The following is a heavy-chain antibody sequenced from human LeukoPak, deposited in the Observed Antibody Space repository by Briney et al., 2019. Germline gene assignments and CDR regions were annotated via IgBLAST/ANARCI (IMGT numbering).Heavy chain of an antibody. CDR1: GFTFSSYS. CDR3: ARPQKTRYDSSGKGMDV. CDR2: ISSSSYI. J-gene: IGHJ6*02. V-gene: IGHV3-21*01. D-gene: IGHD3-22*01. Sequence: PGGSLRLSCAASGFTFSSYSMNWVRQAPGKGLEWVSSISSSSYIYYADSVKGRFTISRDNAKNSLYLQMNSLRAEDTAVYYCARPQKTRYDSSGKGMDVWGQGTTVTVSS.